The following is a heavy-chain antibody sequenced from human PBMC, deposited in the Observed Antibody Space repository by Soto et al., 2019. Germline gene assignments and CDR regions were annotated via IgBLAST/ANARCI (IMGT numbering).Heavy chain of an antibody. J-gene: IGHJ4*02. Sequence: SETLSLTCSFSGGSISSSRYYWGWIPQPPGNGLEWIGSMSYSGNTYYQSSLKSRVTISVDTSKNQFSLKLGSVTAADTAVYYCARRYCSSTSCYASYFDFWGQGTLVTVSS. CDR1: GGSISSSRYY. V-gene: IGHV4-39*01. D-gene: IGHD2-2*01. CDR3: ARRYCSSTSCYASYFDF. CDR2: MSYSGNT.